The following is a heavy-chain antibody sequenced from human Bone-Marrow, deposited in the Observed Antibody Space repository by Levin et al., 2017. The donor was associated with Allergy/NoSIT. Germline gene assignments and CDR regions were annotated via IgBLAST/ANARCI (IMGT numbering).Heavy chain of an antibody. J-gene: IGHJ1*01. D-gene: IGHD5-12*01. Sequence: GESLKISCVASGFTFSKFWMHWVRQVPGKGLVWVSRIDTDGNKTNYVDSVKGRFIVSRDNAKNTLYLQLNDLRGEDSAIYYCASRGLSQWGQGTPVTVSS. CDR2: IDTDGNKT. CDR1: GFTFSKFW. CDR3: ASRGLSQ. V-gene: IGHV3-74*01.